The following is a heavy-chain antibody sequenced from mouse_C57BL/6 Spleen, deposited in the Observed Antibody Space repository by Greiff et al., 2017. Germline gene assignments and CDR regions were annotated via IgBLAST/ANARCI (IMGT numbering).Heavy chain of an antibody. CDR1: GFNIKGYY. J-gene: IGHJ2*01. V-gene: IGHV14-1*01. D-gene: IGHD1-1*01. Sequence: EVQLQQSGAELVRPGASVKLSCTASGFNIKGYYMHWVKQRPEQGLEWIGRIDPEDGDTDYAPKFQGKATLTAVTSSNTAYLQLSSLTSEDTAVYYCTTGIYYDSSFHFDYWGQGTTLTVSS. CDR3: TTGIYYDSSFHFDY. CDR2: IDPEDGDT.